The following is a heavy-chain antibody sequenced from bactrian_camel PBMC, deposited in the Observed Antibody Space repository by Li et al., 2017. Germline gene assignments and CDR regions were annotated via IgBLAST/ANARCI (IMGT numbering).Heavy chain of an antibody. CDR2: IDSDATT. D-gene: IGHD3*01. CDR1: DMYSRYC. Sequence: HVQLVESGGGSVQAGGSLRLSCAASDMYSRYCMGWFRQAPGKEREGVATIDSDATTSYADSVKGRFTVSRDNAKNIIYLQMSSLTPDDTAMYYCAAGTRIIVGDYCDGITDWGQGTQVTVS. V-gene: IGHV3S53*01. CDR3: AAGTRIIVGDYCDGITD. J-gene: IGHJ4*01.